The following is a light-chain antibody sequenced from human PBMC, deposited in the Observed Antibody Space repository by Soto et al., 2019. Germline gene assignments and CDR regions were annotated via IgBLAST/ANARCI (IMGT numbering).Light chain of an antibody. V-gene: IGLV1-40*01. Sequence: QSVLTQPPSVSGAPGQRVTISCTGSRTNIGAGYNVQWYQQVPGTAPKLLIYANNNRPSGVPDRFSGSKSGTSASLAITGLQAEDEADYYCQSYDSSPSGSGVFGGGTKLTVL. CDR1: RTNIGAGYN. CDR2: ANN. J-gene: IGLJ2*01. CDR3: QSYDSSPSGSGV.